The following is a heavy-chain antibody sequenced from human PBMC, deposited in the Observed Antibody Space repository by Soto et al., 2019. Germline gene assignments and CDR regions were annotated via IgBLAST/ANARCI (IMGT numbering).Heavy chain of an antibody. CDR2: IYPGDSDT. D-gene: IGHD5-12*01. V-gene: IGHV5-51*01. Sequence: GESLKISGKGSGYSFTSYWIGWVRQMPGKGLEWMGIIYPGDSDTRYSPSFQGQVTISADKSISTAYLQWSSLKASDTAMYYCAARDGNSGYDHDAFDIWGQGTMVTVSS. CDR3: AARDGNSGYDHDAFDI. CDR1: GYSFTSYW. J-gene: IGHJ3*02.